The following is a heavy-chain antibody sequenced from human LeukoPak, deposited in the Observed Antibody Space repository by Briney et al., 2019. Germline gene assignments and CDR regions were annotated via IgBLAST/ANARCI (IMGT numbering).Heavy chain of an antibody. V-gene: IGHV3-7*04. CDR2: IKQDGSEK. D-gene: IGHD6-13*01. Sequence: GGSLRLSCAASGFTFSIYWMSWVRQAPGKGLEWVANIKQDGSEKYYVDSVKGRFAVSRDNAKNSLSLQMNILRLEDTAVYYCARGVSWTFDNWGRGALVTVSS. CDR3: ARGVSWTFDN. J-gene: IGHJ4*02. CDR1: GFTFSIYW.